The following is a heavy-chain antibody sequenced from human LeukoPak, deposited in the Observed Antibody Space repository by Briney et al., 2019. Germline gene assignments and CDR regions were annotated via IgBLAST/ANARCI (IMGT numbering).Heavy chain of an antibody. CDR1: GFTFSSYS. V-gene: IGHV3-21*01. J-gene: IGHJ4*02. CDR3: ARDHPHDYGDSQHYYYFDY. CDR2: ISSSSSYI. Sequence: GGSLRLSCAASGFTFSSYSMNWVRQAPGKGLEWVSSISSSSSYIYYADSVKGRFTISRDNAKNSLYLQMNSLRAEDTAVYYCARDHPHDYGDSQHYYYFDYWGQGTLVTVSS. D-gene: IGHD4-17*01.